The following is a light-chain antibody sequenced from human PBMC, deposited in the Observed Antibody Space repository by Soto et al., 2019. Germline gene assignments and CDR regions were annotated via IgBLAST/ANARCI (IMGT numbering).Light chain of an antibody. J-gene: IGKJ1*01. CDR2: DAS. V-gene: IGKV1-5*01. CDR1: QSISSW. Sequence: DIQMTQSASTLSASVGDRVTITCRASQSISSWLAWYQQKPGKAAKLLIYDASSLESGVPSRFSGSGSGTEFTLTISSLQRDDFATYYCQQYNSYLAFGQGTKVEIK. CDR3: QQYNSYLA.